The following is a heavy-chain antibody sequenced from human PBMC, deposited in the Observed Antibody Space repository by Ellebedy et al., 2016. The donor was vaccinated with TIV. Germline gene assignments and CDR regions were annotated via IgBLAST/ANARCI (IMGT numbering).Heavy chain of an antibody. CDR2: ISAYNGHT. D-gene: IGHD2-2*01. CDR3: ARYCNSTTCSNWFDP. V-gene: IGHV1-18*04. Sequence: AASVTVSCKASGYTFTSYGINWVRQAPGLGLEWMGWISAYNGHTNYAQKFQGRVTLTTDSSTSTAYMELRSLRSDDTAVYYCARYCNSTTCSNWFDPWGQGTLVTVSS. J-gene: IGHJ5*02. CDR1: GYTFTSYG.